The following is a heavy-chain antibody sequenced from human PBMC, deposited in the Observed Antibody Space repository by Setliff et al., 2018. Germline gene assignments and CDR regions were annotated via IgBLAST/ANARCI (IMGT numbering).Heavy chain of an antibody. V-gene: IGHV4-34*01. CDR1: GGSFSDYY. CDR2: FNRTRKI. Sequence: SETLSLTCEVSGGSFSDYYWSWIRQSPGKGLEWLGDFNRTRKIDYSPSLKSRLTISVGTSKKQFSLHLNSVTAADTAMYYCAGGGRYCGGDCYQDDAFDIWGQGTMVTVSS. D-gene: IGHD2-21*02. CDR3: AGGGRYCGGDCYQDDAFDI. J-gene: IGHJ3*02.